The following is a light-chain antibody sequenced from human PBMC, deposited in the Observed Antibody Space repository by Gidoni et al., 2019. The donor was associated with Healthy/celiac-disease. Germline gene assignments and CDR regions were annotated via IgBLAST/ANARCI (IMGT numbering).Light chain of an antibody. CDR3: QTWGTGIHGV. CDR2: LNSDGSH. J-gene: IGLJ3*02. V-gene: IGLV4-69*01. CDR1: SGHSSYA. Sequence: QLVLTQSPSASASLGASVKLTCTLSSGHSSYAIAWHQQQPEKGPRYLMKLNSDGSHSKGDGIPDRFSGSSSGAERYLTISSHQSEDEADYYCQTWGTGIHGVFGGGTKLTVL.